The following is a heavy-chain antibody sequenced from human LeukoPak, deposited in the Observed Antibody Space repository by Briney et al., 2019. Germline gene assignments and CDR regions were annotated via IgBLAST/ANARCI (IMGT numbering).Heavy chain of an antibody. CDR1: GYTFTGYY. Sequence: ASVKVSCKASGYTFTGYYMHWVRQAPGQGLEWMGWINPNSGGTNYAQKLQGRVTMTTDTSTSTAYMELRSLRSDDTAVYYCARVPPSVRGPLNYWGQGTLVTVSS. CDR2: INPNSGGT. J-gene: IGHJ4*02. CDR3: ARVPPSVRGPLNY. V-gene: IGHV1-2*02. D-gene: IGHD3-10*01.